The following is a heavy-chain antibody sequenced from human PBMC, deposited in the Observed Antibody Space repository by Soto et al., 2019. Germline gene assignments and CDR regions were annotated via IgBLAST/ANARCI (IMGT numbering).Heavy chain of an antibody. CDR2: ISSSRSYT. V-gene: IGHV3-11*05. CDR1: GFTLSDYY. CDR3: ARDADILTGSDAFAI. D-gene: IGHD3-9*01. J-gene: IGHJ3*02. Sequence: QVQLVESGGGLVKPGGSLRLSCAVSGFTLSDYYMSWIRQAPGKGLEWVSYISSSRSYTNYADSVKGRFTISRDNAKNSLYLQMNSLRVEDTAVYYCARDADILTGSDAFAIWGQGTMVTVSS.